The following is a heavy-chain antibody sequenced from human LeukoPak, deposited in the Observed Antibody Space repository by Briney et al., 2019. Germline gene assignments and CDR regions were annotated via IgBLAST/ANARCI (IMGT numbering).Heavy chain of an antibody. CDR1: GFTFSSYA. V-gene: IGHV3-15*01. CDR2: IKSKTDGGTT. CDR3: TTGGWLRSLGY. D-gene: IGHD5-12*01. Sequence: PGGSLRLSCAASGFTFSSYAMSWVRQAPGKGLEWVGRIKSKTDGGTTDYAAPVKGRFTISRDDSKNTLYLQMNSLKTEDTAVYYCTTGGWLRSLGYWGQGTLVTVSS. J-gene: IGHJ4*02.